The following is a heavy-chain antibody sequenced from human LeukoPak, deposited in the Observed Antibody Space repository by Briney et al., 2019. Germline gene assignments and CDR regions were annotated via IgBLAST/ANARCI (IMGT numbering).Heavy chain of an antibody. V-gene: IGHV1-69*05. Sequence: ASVKVSFKASGGTFSSYAISWVRQAPGQGLEWMGGIIPIFGTANYAQKFQGRVTITTDESTSTAYMELSSLRSEDTVVYYCARDYGGNSGGAFDPWGQGTLVTVSS. D-gene: IGHD4-23*01. CDR2: IIPIFGTA. CDR1: GGTFSSYA. CDR3: ARDYGGNSGGAFDP. J-gene: IGHJ5*02.